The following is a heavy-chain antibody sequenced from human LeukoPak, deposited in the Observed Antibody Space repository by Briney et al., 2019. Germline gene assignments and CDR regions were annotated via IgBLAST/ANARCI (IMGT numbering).Heavy chain of an antibody. D-gene: IGHD4-17*01. CDR1: GFTFGDYA. J-gene: IGHJ4*02. CDR2: IRTKSYGGTA. CDR3: STDLWYGEHMRGY. Sequence: GGSLRLSCTGSGFTFGDYAMSWVRQTPGKGLEWVGFIRTKSYGGTAEYAASVKGRVTISRDDSKSVAYLQMNSLKTEDTGVYYCSTDLWYGEHMRGYWGQGTLVTVSS. V-gene: IGHV3-49*04.